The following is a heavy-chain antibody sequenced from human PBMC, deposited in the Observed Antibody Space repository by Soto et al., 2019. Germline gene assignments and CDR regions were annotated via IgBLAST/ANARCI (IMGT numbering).Heavy chain of an antibody. D-gene: IGHD6-6*01. CDR1: GGSISSSSYY. CDR3: ARDAEIYSSSRYFDY. V-gene: IGHV4-39*02. Sequence: QLQLQESGPGLVKPSETLSLTCTVSGGSISSSSYYWGWIRQPPGKGLEWIGSIYYSGSTYYNPSLKSRVTISVDTSKNQFSLKLSSVTAADTAVYYCARDAEIYSSSRYFDYWGQGTLVTVSS. CDR2: IYYSGST. J-gene: IGHJ4*02.